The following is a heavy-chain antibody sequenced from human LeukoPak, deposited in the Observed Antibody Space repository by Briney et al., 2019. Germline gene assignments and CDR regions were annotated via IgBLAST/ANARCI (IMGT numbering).Heavy chain of an antibody. CDR3: ARGDIVGATTTPFDY. D-gene: IGHD1-26*01. Sequence: PGRSLRLSCAASGFTFRSYGMHWVRQAPGKGLEWVAVIWYDGSNQYYADSVKGRFTISRDNSKYTLYLQMNSLRAEDTAVYYCARGDIVGATTTPFDYWGQGTLVTVSS. CDR1: GFTFRSYG. J-gene: IGHJ4*02. V-gene: IGHV3-33*01. CDR2: IWYDGSNQ.